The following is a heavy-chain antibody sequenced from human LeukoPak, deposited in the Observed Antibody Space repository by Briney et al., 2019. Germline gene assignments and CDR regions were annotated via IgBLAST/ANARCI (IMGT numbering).Heavy chain of an antibody. V-gene: IGHV4-31*03. Sequence: PSQTLSLTCTVSGGSISSGGYYWSWIRQHPGKGLEWIGYIYYSGSTYYNPSLKSRVTISVDTSKNQFSLKLSSVTAADTAVYYCAAGAGFGEFHRLFDYWGQGTLVTVSS. CDR2: IYYSGST. CDR3: AAGAGFGEFHRLFDY. D-gene: IGHD3-10*01. CDR1: GGSISSGGYY. J-gene: IGHJ4*02.